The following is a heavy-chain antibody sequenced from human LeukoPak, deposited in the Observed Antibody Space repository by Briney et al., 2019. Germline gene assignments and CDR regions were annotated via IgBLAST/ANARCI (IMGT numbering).Heavy chain of an antibody. CDR3: ARGYRDCSSTSCYASGMDV. CDR1: GGTFSSYA. V-gene: IGHV1-69*13. Sequence: ASVKVSCKASGGTFSSYAISWVRQAPGQGLEWMGGIILIFGTANYAQKFQGRVTITADESTSTAYMELSSLRSEDTAVYYCARGYRDCSSTSCYASGMDVWGKGTTVTVSS. CDR2: IILIFGTA. J-gene: IGHJ6*04. D-gene: IGHD2-2*01.